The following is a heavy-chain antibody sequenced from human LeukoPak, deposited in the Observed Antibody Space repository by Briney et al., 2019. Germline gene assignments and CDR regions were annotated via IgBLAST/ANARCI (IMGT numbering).Heavy chain of an antibody. Sequence: GASAKVSCKASGYSLIGYDISWVRQATGQGLEWMGWMNPNGGKTVYAQKFQGRITMTRNISLSTAYMELSSLRSEDTAVYYCARARAPSSHYYYMDVWGKGTTVTVSS. J-gene: IGHJ6*03. CDR1: GYSLIGYD. CDR3: ARARAPSSHYYYMDV. V-gene: IGHV1-8*01. CDR2: MNPNGGKT.